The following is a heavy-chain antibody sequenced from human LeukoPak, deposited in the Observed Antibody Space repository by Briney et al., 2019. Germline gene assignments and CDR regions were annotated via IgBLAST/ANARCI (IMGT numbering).Heavy chain of an antibody. CDR1: GFTFSTYD. J-gene: IGHJ4*02. Sequence: GGSLRLSRAASGFTFSTYDMHWVRQAPGKGLEWVAFIQYSGSKKYYVDSVEGRFTISRDNSKNTLYVQMNSLRTEDTAVYYCAKGGRHGHSSYERGYFDFWGQGTLVTVSS. CDR3: AKGGRHGHSSYERGYFDF. D-gene: IGHD5-12*01. V-gene: IGHV3-30*02. CDR2: IQYSGSKK.